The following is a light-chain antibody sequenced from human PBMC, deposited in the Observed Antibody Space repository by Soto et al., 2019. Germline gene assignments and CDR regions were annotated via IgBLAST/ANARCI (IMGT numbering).Light chain of an antibody. CDR3: QQSYLTPIT. CDR1: QSISSY. Sequence: DIQMTQSPSSLSASVGDRVTITCRASQSISSYLNWYQQKPGKAPKLLIHAASSLQSGVPSRFSGSGSATDFTLTISSLQPEDFATYYCQQSYLTPITFGQGTRLDI. J-gene: IGKJ5*01. V-gene: IGKV1-39*01. CDR2: AAS.